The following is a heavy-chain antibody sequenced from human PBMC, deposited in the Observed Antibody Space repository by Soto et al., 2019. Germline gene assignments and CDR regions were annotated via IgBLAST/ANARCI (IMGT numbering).Heavy chain of an antibody. Sequence: QVQLQESGPGLVKSSETLSLTCSVSGDSSSTYYWGWIRQPPGKGLEWIGYINYSGRSNHNPSLNSRLSISVDASKHHVSLKLTSVTAADTAVYYCARSYCADSVSCNWFDPWGQGTLVVVSS. CDR2: INYSGRS. J-gene: IGHJ5*02. V-gene: IGHV4-59*01. CDR1: GDSSSTYY. D-gene: IGHD2-8*02. CDR3: ARSYCADSVSCNWFDP.